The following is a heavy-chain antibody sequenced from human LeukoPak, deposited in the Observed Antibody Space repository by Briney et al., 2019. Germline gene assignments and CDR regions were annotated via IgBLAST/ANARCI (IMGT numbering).Heavy chain of an antibody. CDR1: GFTFSSYE. CDR2: ISSSGSTI. CDR3: AKDLLRGTNPHYYMDV. V-gene: IGHV3-48*03. D-gene: IGHD1-14*01. J-gene: IGHJ6*03. Sequence: GGSLRLSCAASGFTFSSYEMNWVRQAPGKGLEWVSYISSSGSTIYYADSVKGRFTISRDNAKNSLYLQMNSLRTEDTALYYCAKDLLRGTNPHYYMDVWGKGTTVTISS.